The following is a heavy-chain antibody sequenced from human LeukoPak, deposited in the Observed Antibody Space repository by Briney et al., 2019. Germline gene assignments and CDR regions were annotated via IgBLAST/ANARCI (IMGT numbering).Heavy chain of an antibody. Sequence: GASVKVSCKASGYTFTSYTMHWVRQAPGQRLEWMGWINADNHNTKYSQKFQGRVTITGDTSASTAYLELSSLRSEDSAVYYCARPPYPYYYDRSDEWAFDIWGQGTMVTVSS. CDR2: INADNHNT. J-gene: IGHJ3*02. CDR3: ARPPYPYYYDRSDEWAFDI. D-gene: IGHD3-22*01. V-gene: IGHV1-3*01. CDR1: GYTFTSYT.